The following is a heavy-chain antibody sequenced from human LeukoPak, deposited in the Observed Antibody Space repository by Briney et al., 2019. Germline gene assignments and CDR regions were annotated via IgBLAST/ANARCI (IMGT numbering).Heavy chain of an antibody. Sequence: SGGSLRLSCAASGFTFNNYGMHWVRRAPGKGLEWVAVIWYDGSNRYYTDSVKGRFTMSRDDSKNMLYLQMNSLRAEDTAVYYCARDGATYASGSYYAYYYYGMDVWGQGTTVTVSS. V-gene: IGHV3-33*01. D-gene: IGHD3-10*01. CDR1: GFTFNNYG. J-gene: IGHJ6*02. CDR3: ARDGATYASGSYYAYYYYGMDV. CDR2: IWYDGSNR.